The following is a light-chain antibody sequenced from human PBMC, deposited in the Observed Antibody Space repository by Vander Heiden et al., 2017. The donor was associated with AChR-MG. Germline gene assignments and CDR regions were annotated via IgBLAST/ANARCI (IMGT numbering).Light chain of an antibody. Sequence: IVLTQSPATLSLSPGARATLSCRASQSVSSYLAWYQQKPGQAPRLLIYDASNRATGIPARFSGSGSGTDFTLTISSLEPEDFAVYYCQQRSNWPPRTFGQGTKVEIK. CDR1: QSVSSY. J-gene: IGKJ1*01. CDR3: QQRSNWPPRT. CDR2: DAS. V-gene: IGKV3-11*01.